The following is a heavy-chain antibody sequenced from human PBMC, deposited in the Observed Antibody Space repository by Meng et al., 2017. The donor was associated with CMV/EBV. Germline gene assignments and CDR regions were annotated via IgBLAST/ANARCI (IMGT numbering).Heavy chain of an antibody. CDR2: ISYDGSNK. J-gene: IGHJ5*02. CDR1: GFTFSSYA. Sequence: QRQRVACGGGVVPPGRFLRLSCAASGFTFSSYAMHWVRQAPGKGLEWVAVISYDGSNKYYADSVKGRFTISRDNSKNTLYLQMNSLRAEDTAVYYCAPGWFDPWGQGTLVTVSS. CDR3: APGWFDP. V-gene: IGHV3-30*14.